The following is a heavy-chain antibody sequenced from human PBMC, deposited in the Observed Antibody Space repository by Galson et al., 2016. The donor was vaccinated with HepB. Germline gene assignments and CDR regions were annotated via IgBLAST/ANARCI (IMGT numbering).Heavy chain of an antibody. CDR3: ARHLMGPPAHDS. Sequence: LSLTCTVSGASLAESDWWSWVRQSPGKGLEWIGQLQHRGRTKYHPSLMSRVNMSVDKSKNQFSLTLSSVTAAETALYYCARHLMGPPAHDSWGQGTLVTVSS. CDR2: LQHRGRT. D-gene: IGHD2-8*01. CDR1: GASLAESDW. V-gene: IGHV4-4*02. J-gene: IGHJ5*01.